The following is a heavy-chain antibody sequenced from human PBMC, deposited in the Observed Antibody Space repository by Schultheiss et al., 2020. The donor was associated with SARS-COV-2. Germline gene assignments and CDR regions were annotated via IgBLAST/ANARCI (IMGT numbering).Heavy chain of an antibody. CDR1: GYTFTGYY. CDR3: ARSGYFVYRGSGWYFDY. J-gene: IGHJ4*02. Sequence: ASVKVSCKASGYTFTGYYMHWVRQAPGQGLEWMGWINPNSGGTNYAQKFQGRVTMTRDTSISTAYMELSRLRSDDTAVYYCARSGYFVYRGSGWYFDYWGQGTLVTVSS. V-gene: IGHV1-2*02. D-gene: IGHD6-19*01. CDR2: INPNSGGT.